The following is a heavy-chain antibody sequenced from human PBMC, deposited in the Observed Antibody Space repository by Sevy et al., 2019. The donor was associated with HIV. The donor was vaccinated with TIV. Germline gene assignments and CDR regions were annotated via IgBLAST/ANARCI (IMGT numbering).Heavy chain of an antibody. Sequence: GESLKISCAASGFNFSPYGMHWVRQAPGKGLEWVSFIGYDGNKIFYADSVRGRFTVSRDNSKNTLYLQMNSLSTEDTAVYYCVKDPHYDFFDYWGQGTLVTVSS. D-gene: IGHD3-10*01. CDR2: IGYDGNKI. CDR1: GFNFSPYG. CDR3: VKDPHYDFFDY. V-gene: IGHV3-30*02. J-gene: IGHJ4*02.